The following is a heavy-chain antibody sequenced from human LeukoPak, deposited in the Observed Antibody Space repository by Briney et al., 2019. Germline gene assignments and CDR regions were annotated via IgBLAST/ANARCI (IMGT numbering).Heavy chain of an antibody. CDR3: ARVYSSSSKEFDY. D-gene: IGHD6-6*01. CDR2: ISSSSSYI. V-gene: IGHV3-21*01. Sequence: GGSLRLSCAASGFTFSSYSMNWVHQAPGKGLEWVSSISSSSSYIYYADSVKGRFTISRDNAKNSLYLQMNSLRAEDTAVYYCARVYSSSSKEFDYWGQGTLVTVSS. J-gene: IGHJ4*02. CDR1: GFTFSSYS.